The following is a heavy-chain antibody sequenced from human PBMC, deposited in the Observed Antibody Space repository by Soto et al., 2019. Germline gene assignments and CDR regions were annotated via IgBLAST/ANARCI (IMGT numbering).Heavy chain of an antibody. CDR3: ARTRGYYDSSGYPYYFDY. CDR1: GYTFTSYY. D-gene: IGHD3-22*01. J-gene: IGHJ4*02. CDR2: INPSGGST. Sequence: ASVKVSCKASGYTFTSYYMHWVRQAPGQGLEWMGIINPSGGSTSYAQKFQGRVTMTRDTSTSTVYMVLSSLRSEDTAVYYCARTRGYYDSSGYPYYFDYWGQGTLVTVSS. V-gene: IGHV1-46*01.